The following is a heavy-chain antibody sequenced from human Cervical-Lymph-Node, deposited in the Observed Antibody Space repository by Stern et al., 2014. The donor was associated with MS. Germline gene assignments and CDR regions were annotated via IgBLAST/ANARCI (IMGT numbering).Heavy chain of an antibody. V-gene: IGHV4-59*01. CDR1: GVSINRSY. J-gene: IGHJ6*02. CDR3: ARGPVDTLSYYYYGMDV. Sequence: QLQLQEPGPGLVRPSETLSLSCTVSGVSINRSYWSWIRQPPGPRLEWLGYIHYSGTTNYNPSLKSRVTISIDRSKNQFSLNLRSVTAADTAVYYCARGPVDTLSYYYYGMDVWGQGTTVTVSS. D-gene: IGHD5-18*01. CDR2: IHYSGTT.